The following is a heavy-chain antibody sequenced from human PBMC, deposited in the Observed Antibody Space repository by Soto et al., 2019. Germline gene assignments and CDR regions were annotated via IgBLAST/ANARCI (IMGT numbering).Heavy chain of an antibody. CDR2: MNPEYPARRST. CDR3: ARDAIVAGATTGMDV. Sequence: QVQLVQSGGELKKPGASVKVSCKASGYTLITFFMHWVRQAREQGLEWMEVMNPEYPARRSTTYAQKFKVRVNMTTNTSPSTVYMELSGLGSDDPAVYYCARDAIVAGATTGMDVWGQGTTVTVS. CDR1: GYTLITFF. D-gene: IGHD6-13*01. J-gene: IGHJ6*02. V-gene: IGHV1-46*01.